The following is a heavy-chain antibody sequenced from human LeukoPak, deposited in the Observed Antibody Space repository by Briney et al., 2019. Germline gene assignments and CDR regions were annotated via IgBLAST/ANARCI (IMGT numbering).Heavy chain of an antibody. CDR3: ARAPFVILQWDIVVVPSTWYFDL. V-gene: IGHV4-59*01. CDR2: IYYSGST. Sequence: SETLSLTCTVSGGSISSYYWSWIRQPPGKGLEWIGYIYYSGSTNYNPSLKSRVTISVDTSKNQFSLKLSSVTAADTAVYYCARAPFVILQWDIVVVPSTWYFDLWGRGTLVTDSS. J-gene: IGHJ2*01. D-gene: IGHD2-2*01. CDR1: GGSISSYY.